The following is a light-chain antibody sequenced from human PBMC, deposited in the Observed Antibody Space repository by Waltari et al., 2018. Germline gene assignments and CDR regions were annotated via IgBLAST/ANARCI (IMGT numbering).Light chain of an antibody. CDR3: QQYYDAPRT. CDR2: WAS. CDR1: QSVLYSSNNKNY. J-gene: IGKJ1*01. V-gene: IGKV4-1*01. Sequence: DIVMTQSPDSLAVSLGEMATINCKSSQSVLYSSNNKNYLPWYRQKHGQPPKLINYWASYRGSGVPDRFSGSGSGADFTLTISSLQAEDVAVYYCQQYYDAPRTFGQGTKVEIK.